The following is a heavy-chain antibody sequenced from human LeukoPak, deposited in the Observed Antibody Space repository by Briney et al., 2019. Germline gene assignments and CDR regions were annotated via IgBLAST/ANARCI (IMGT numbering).Heavy chain of an antibody. V-gene: IGHV4-31*03. J-gene: IGHJ6*03. CDR2: IYYSGST. CDR3: ARGRSYGRYYYYYYMDV. D-gene: IGHD1-26*01. CDR1: GGSISSGGYY. Sequence: SQTLSLTCTVSGGSISSGGYYWSWIRQHPGKGLEWIGYIYYSGSTYYNPSLKSRVTISVDTSKNQFSLKLSSVTAADTAVYYCARGRSYGRYYYYYYMDVWGEGTTVTVSS.